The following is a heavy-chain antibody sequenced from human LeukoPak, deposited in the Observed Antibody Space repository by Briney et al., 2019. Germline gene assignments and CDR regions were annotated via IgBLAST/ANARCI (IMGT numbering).Heavy chain of an antibody. CDR2: ISGSGGST. CDR3: AKASTMIAEFDY. CDR1: GFTFSSYA. D-gene: IGHD3-22*01. J-gene: IGHJ4*02. V-gene: IGHV3-23*01. Sequence: TGGSLRLSCAASGFTFSSYALSWVRQAPGKGLEWVSGISGSGGSTYYADSVKGRFTISRDNSKNTLYLQMNSLRAEDTAVYYCAKASTMIAEFDYWGQGTLVTVSS.